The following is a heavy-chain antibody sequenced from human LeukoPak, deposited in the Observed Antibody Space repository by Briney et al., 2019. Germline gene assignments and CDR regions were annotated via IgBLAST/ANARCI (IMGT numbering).Heavy chain of an antibody. V-gene: IGHV1-2*02. CDR1: GFTFTSSA. CDR2: INPNSGGT. CDR3: ARDLRTKAAILYYYYYGMDV. J-gene: IGHJ6*02. D-gene: IGHD2-2*02. Sequence: ASVKVSCKASGFTFTSSAMHWVRQAPGQGLEWMGWINPNSGGTNYAQKFQGRVTMTRDTSISTAYMELSRLRSDDTAVYYCARDLRTKAAILYYYYYGMDVWGQGTTVTVSS.